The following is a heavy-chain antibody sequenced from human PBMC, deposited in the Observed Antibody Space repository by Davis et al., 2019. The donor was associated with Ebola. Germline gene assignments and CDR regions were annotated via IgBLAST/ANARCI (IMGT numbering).Heavy chain of an antibody. V-gene: IGHV4-4*02. CDR3: ARAAVRNWLDT. CDR1: GGSISSSNW. Sequence: SETLSLTCAVSGGSISSSNWWSWVRQPPGKGLEWIGEIYHSGSTNYNPSLKNRVTISVNTSNNQFSLVLTSVTAADTGVYYCARAAVRNWLDTWGQGTLVTVS. CDR2: IYHSGST. J-gene: IGHJ5*02. D-gene: IGHD3-10*01.